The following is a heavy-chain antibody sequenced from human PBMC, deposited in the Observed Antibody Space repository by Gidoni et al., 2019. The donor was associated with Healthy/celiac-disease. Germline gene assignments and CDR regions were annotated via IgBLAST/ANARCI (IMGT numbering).Heavy chain of an antibody. V-gene: IGHV1-8*01. CDR3: ATHTTTVGLS. CDR2: T. Sequence: TGYAQKFQGRVTMTRNTSISTAYMELSSLRSEDTAVYYCATHTTTVGLSWGQGTLVTVSS. J-gene: IGHJ4*02. D-gene: IGHD4-17*01.